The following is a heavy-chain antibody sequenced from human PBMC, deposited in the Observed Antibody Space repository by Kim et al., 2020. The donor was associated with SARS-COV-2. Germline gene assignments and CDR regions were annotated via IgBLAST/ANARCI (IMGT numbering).Heavy chain of an antibody. CDR2: T. V-gene: IGHV4-30-2*05. CDR3: AREETAQLFDP. J-gene: IGHJ5*02. D-gene: IGHD2-2*01. Sequence: TYYNPSLKRRVTISVDTSKNQFSLKLSSVTAADTAVYYCAREETAQLFDPWGQGTLVTVSS.